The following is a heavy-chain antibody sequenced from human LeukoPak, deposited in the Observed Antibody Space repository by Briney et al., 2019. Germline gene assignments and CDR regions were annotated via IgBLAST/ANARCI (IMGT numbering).Heavy chain of an antibody. J-gene: IGHJ4*02. Sequence: SETLSLTCAVYGGSFGGYYWSWIRQPQGKGLEWIGEINHSGSTNYNPSLKSRVTISVDTSKNQFSLKLSSVTAADTAVYYCARGRGGYSYGFPPFFDYWGQGTLVTVSS. V-gene: IGHV4-34*01. CDR2: INHSGST. CDR3: ARGRGGYSYGFPPFFDY. D-gene: IGHD5-18*01. CDR1: GGSFGGYY.